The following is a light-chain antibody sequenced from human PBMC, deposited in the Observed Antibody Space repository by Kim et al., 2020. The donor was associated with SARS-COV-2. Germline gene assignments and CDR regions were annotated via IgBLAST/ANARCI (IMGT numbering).Light chain of an antibody. CDR1: QGIRNY. CDR2: AAA. J-gene: IGKJ1*01. Sequence: DIQMTQSPSSLSAYVGDRVTITCRASQGIRNYLAWYQQKPGEVPKLLIYAAATLQSGVPSRFSGSGSGTDFILTISSLQPEDVATYYCQKYNSALWTFGQGTKVDIK. CDR3: QKYNSALWT. V-gene: IGKV1-27*01.